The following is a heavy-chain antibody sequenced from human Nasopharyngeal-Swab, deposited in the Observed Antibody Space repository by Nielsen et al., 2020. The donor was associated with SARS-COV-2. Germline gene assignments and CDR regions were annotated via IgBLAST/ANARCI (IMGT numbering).Heavy chain of an antibody. J-gene: IGHJ4*02. CDR3: ARPGTGIAAADY. V-gene: IGHV4-39*01. CDR2: IYYSGST. D-gene: IGHD6-13*01. Sequence: RQAPGKGLEWIGSIYYSGSTHYNPSLKSRVTISVDTSKNQFSLKLSSVTAADTAVYYCARPGTGIAAADYWGQGTLVTVSS.